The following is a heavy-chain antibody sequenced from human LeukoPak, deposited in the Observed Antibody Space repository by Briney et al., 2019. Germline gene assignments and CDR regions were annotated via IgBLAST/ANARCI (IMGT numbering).Heavy chain of an antibody. V-gene: IGHV3-21*01. CDR1: GFTFSSYS. Sequence: GGSLRLSCAASGFTFSSYSMNWVRQAPGKGLEWVSSIRSSSYIYYADSVKGRFTISRDNAKNSLYLQMNSLRAEDTAVYYCAKGDNYYDSSGYYYVRALFDYWGQGTLVTVSS. J-gene: IGHJ4*02. CDR2: IRSSSYI. CDR3: AKGDNYYDSSGYYYVRALFDY. D-gene: IGHD3-22*01.